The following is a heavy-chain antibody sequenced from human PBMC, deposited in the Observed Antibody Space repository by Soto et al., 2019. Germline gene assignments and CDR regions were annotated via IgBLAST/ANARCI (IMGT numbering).Heavy chain of an antibody. CDR2: IYYNGNT. V-gene: IGHV4-59*01. CDR1: NGSXSSYY. CDR3: ARVPAMGGVIYHWFEP. Sequence: SETLSLTCTVSNGSXSSYYWSWIRQPPGKGLEWIGYIYYNGNTKYNSSLKSRVSISLGTSKNQFSLRLTSVTAADTAVYYCARVPAMGGVIYHWFEPWGQGTLVTVSS. J-gene: IGHJ5*02. D-gene: IGHD3-16*02.